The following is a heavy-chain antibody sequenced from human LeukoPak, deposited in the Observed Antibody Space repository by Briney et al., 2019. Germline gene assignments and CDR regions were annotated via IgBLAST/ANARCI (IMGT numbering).Heavy chain of an antibody. J-gene: IGHJ6*03. CDR2: IYYSGST. D-gene: IGHD3-22*01. V-gene: IGHV4-59*11. Sequence: PSETLSLTCTVSGGSISSHYWSWIRQPPGKGLEWIGYIYYSGSTNYNPSLKSRVTISVDTSKNQFSLKLSSVTAEDTAVYYCARVTRGYYSQDYYYYYMDVWGKGTTVTVSS. CDR3: ARVTRGYYSQDYYYYYMDV. CDR1: GGSISSHY.